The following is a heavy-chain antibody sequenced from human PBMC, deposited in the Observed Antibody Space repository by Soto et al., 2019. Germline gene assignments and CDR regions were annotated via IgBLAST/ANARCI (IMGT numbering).Heavy chain of an antibody. CDR3: ARDIDCSSTSCYRGYYYGMDV. CDR2: IIPIFGTA. D-gene: IGHD2-2*02. J-gene: IGHJ6*02. V-gene: IGHV1-69*01. CDR1: GGTFSSYA. Sequence: QVQLVQSGAEVKKPGSSVKVSCKASGGTFSSYAISWVRQAPGQGLEWMGGIIPIFGTANYAQKFQGRVTITADESTSTAYLELSSLRSEDTAVYYCARDIDCSSTSCYRGYYYGMDVCGQGTTVTVSS.